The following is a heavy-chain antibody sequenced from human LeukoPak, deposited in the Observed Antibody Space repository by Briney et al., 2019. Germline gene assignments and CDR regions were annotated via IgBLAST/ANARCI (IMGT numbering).Heavy chain of an antibody. D-gene: IGHD2-21*02. CDR1: GFTFSAYS. V-gene: IGHV3-23*01. J-gene: IGHJ4*02. CDR2: LTGSGGST. CDR3: AKEPRHCGGDCFSLLDD. Sequence: PGGSLRLSCAASGFTFSAYSMSWVRQAPEKGLEWVSLLTGSGGSTFYADSVKGRFTISRDNSKNTLYLQMNSLRAEDTAVYYCAKEPRHCGGDCFSLLDDWGQGTLVTVSS.